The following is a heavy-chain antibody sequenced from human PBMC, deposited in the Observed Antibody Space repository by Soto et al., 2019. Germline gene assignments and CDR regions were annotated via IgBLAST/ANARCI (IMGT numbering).Heavy chain of an antibody. V-gene: IGHV4-59*08. Sequence: PSETLSLTCTVSGDSISTDYGSWIRQSPGKGLEWIGFIYYGGSTNYNPSLKSRVTISVDTPKNQFSPKLSSVTAADTAVYYCAKNWNWGSLVHWGQGTLVTVSS. J-gene: IGHJ4*02. CDR1: GDSISTDY. CDR3: AKNWNWGSLVH. D-gene: IGHD7-27*01. CDR2: IYYGGST.